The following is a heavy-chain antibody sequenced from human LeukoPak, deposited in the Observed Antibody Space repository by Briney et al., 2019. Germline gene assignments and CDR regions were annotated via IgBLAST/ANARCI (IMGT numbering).Heavy chain of an antibody. CDR2: ISAYNGNT. Sequence: AASVKVSCKASGYTFTSYGISWVRQAPGQGLEWMGWISAYNGNTNYAQKLQGRVTMTTDTSTSTAYMELRSLRSDDTAVYYCARASVSEGIAVAGLWFDPWGQGTLVTVSS. CDR3: ARASVSEGIAVAGLWFDP. V-gene: IGHV1-18*01. CDR1: GYTFTSYG. D-gene: IGHD6-19*01. J-gene: IGHJ5*02.